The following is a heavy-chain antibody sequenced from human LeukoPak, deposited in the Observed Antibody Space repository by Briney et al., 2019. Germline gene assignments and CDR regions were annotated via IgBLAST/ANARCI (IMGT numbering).Heavy chain of an antibody. Sequence: GSLRLSCAASGFTFSSYSMNWVRQAPGKGLEWVSSISSSSSYIYYADSVEGRFTISRDNAKNSLYLQMNSLRAEDTAVYYCARDSSSPGCFDYWGQGTLVTVSS. V-gene: IGHV3-21*01. CDR2: ISSSSSYI. CDR3: ARDSSSPGCFDY. CDR1: GFTFSSYS. D-gene: IGHD6-13*01. J-gene: IGHJ4*02.